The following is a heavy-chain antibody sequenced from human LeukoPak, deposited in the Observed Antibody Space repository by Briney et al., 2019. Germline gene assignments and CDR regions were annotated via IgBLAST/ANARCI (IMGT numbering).Heavy chain of an antibody. CDR1: GYTLTELS. CDR2: FDPEDGET. CDR3: ATDILTLYPIQTRGWFDP. V-gene: IGHV1-24*01. D-gene: IGHD2-2*01. Sequence: ASVKVSCKVSGYTLTELSMHWVRQAPGKGLEWMGGFDPEDGETIYAQKFQGRVTMTEDTSTDTAYMELSSLRSEDTAVYYCATDILTLYPIQTRGWFDPWGQGTLVTVSS. J-gene: IGHJ5*02.